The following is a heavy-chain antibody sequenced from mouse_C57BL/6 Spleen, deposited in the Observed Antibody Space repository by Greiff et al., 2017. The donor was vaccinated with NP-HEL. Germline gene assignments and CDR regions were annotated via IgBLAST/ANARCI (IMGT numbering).Heavy chain of an antibody. V-gene: IGHV1-52*01. CDR1: GYTFTSYW. J-gene: IGHJ3*01. CDR2: IDPSDSET. CDR3: ARGYYGSSSGFAY. Sequence: VQLQQSGAELVRPGSSVKLSCKASGYTFTSYWMHWVKQRPIQGLEWIGNIDPSDSETHYNQKFKDKATLTVDKSSSTAYMQLSSLTSEDSAVYYCARGYYGSSSGFAYWGQGTLVTVSA. D-gene: IGHD1-1*01.